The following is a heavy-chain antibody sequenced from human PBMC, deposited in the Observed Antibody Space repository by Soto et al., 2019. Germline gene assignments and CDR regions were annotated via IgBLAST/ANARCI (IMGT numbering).Heavy chain of an antibody. D-gene: IGHD3-10*01. Sequence: SETLSLTCTVSGGSISSSSYYWGWIRQPPGKGLEWIGSIYYSGSTYYNPSLKSRVTISVDTSKNQFSLKLSSVTAADTAVYYCARHVGAGAGYSDYWGQGTLVTVSS. CDR3: ARHVGAGAGYSDY. V-gene: IGHV4-39*01. CDR2: IYYSGST. J-gene: IGHJ4*02. CDR1: GGSISSSSYY.